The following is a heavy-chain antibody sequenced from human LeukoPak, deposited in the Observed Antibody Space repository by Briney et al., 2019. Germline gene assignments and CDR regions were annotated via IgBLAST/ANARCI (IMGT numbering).Heavy chain of an antibody. V-gene: IGHV3-30-3*01. CDR2: ISYDGSNK. CDR1: GFTFSSYA. Sequence: PGGSLRLSCAASGFTFSSYAMHWVRQAPGKGLEWVAVISYDGSNKYYADSVKGRFTISRDNSKNTLYLQMNSLRAEDTAVYYCVKGLGMWGQGTLVTVSS. J-gene: IGHJ4*02. CDR3: VKGLGM.